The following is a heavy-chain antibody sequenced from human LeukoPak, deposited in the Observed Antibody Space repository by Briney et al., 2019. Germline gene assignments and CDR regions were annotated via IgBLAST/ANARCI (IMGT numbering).Heavy chain of an antibody. CDR3: AKRATMIVVVRASSLGI. V-gene: IGHV3-23*01. J-gene: IGHJ3*02. CDR2: ISGSGGST. CDR1: GFTFSSYA. Sequence: GGSLRLSCAASGFTFSSYAMSWVRQAPGKGLEWVSAISGSGGSTYYADSVKGRSTISRDNSKNTLYPQMNSLRAEDTAVYYCAKRATMIVVVRASSLGIWGQGTMVTVSS. D-gene: IGHD3-22*01.